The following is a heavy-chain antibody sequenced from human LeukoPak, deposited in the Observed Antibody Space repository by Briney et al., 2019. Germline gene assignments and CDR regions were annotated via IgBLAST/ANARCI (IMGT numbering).Heavy chain of an antibody. D-gene: IGHD3-9*01. CDR2: IYHSGST. CDR3: ASPGVLRYFDWSHPNFDY. V-gene: IGHV4-38-2*02. CDR1: GYSISSGYY. Sequence: SETLSLTCTVSGYSISSGYYWGWIRQPPGKGLEWIGSIYHSGSTYYNPSLKSRVTISVDTSKNQFSLKQSSVTAADTAVYYCASPGVLRYFDWSHPNFDYWGQGTLVTVSP. J-gene: IGHJ4*02.